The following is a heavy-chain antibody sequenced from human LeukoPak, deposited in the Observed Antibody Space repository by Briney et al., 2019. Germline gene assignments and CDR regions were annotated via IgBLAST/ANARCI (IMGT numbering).Heavy chain of an antibody. CDR1: GFTFTSSA. J-gene: IGHJ3*01. CDR2: IVVGSGNT. Sequence: SVKVSCKASGFTFTSSAVQWVRQARGQRLEWIGWIVVGSGNTNYAQKFQERVTITGDMSTSTVYMELSSLRSEDTAVYYCAAEGRPTVVTFRKGAVDLWGQGTMVTVSS. D-gene: IGHD4-23*01. V-gene: IGHV1-58*01. CDR3: AAEGRPTVVTFRKGAVDL.